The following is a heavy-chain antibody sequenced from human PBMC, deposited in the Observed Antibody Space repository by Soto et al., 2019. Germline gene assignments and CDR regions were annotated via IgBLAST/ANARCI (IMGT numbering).Heavy chain of an antibody. CDR3: AKGRPGYSFGLYYFDY. Sequence: SETLSLTCAVYGGSFSAYYWSWIRQPPGTGLEWIGEINHSGSANYNPSLKSRVTISVDTSKNHFSLKLNSVTAADTAVYYCAKGRPGYSFGLYYFDYWGQGTLVTVSS. CDR2: INHSGSA. D-gene: IGHD5-18*01. J-gene: IGHJ4*02. V-gene: IGHV4-34*01. CDR1: GGSFSAYY.